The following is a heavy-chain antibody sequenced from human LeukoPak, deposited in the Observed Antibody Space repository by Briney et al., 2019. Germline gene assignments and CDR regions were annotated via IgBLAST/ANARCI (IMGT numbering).Heavy chain of an antibody. CDR1: GFTFSSYG. CDR3: ARVSGSRNYYFGAFDI. D-gene: IGHD3-10*01. J-gene: IGHJ3*02. V-gene: IGHV3-74*01. CDR2: IYSDESST. Sequence: GGSLRLSCAASGFTFSSYGMHWVRQAPGKGLEWISRIYSDESSTYYADSVKGRFTISRDNAKKTLYLQMNSLRAEDTAMYYCARVSGSRNYYFGAFDIWGQGTMVTVSS.